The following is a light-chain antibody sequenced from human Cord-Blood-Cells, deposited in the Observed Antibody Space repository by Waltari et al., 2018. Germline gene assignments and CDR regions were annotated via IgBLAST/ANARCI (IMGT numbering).Light chain of an antibody. J-gene: IGKJ4*01. CDR3: QQYGSSPPLT. CDR1: QSVSSSY. V-gene: IGKV3-20*01. CDR2: CSS. Sequence: EIVLTQSPGTLSLSPGERATLSCRASQSVSSSYLAWYQQKPCQAPRLLIYCSSSRATGIPDRFSGSGSGTDFTLTISRLEPEDFAVYYCQQYGSSPPLTFGGGTKVEIK.